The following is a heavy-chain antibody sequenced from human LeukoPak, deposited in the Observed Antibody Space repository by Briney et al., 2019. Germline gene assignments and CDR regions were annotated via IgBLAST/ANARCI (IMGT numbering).Heavy chain of an antibody. D-gene: IGHD6-19*01. CDR1: GFTFSSYA. J-gene: IGHJ4*02. Sequence: GGSLRLPCAASGFTFSSYAMSWIRQAPGKGLEWVSYISSSGSTIYYADSVKGRFTISRDNAKNSLYLQMNSLRAEDTAVYYCASLYSSANFDYWGQGTLVTVSS. CDR2: ISSSGSTI. V-gene: IGHV3-11*04. CDR3: ASLYSSANFDY.